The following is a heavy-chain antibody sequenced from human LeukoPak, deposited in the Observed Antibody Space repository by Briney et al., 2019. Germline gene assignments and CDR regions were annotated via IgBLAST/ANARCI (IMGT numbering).Heavy chain of an antibody. CDR1: GFTFSSYT. D-gene: IGHD3-9*01. Sequence: GGSLRLSCAASGFTFSSYTMNWVRQAPGKGLEWVSSITSSSSYIYYTDSAKGRFTISRDNAKNSLFLQMNSLRAEDTAVYYCARVLSGTLTFDHWGQGTLVAVSS. J-gene: IGHJ4*02. CDR2: ITSSSSYI. V-gene: IGHV3-21*01. CDR3: ARVLSGTLTFDH.